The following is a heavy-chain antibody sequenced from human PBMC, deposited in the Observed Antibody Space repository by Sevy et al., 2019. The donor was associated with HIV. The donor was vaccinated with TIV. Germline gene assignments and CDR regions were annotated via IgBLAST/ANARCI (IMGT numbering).Heavy chain of an antibody. CDR2: SYYDGST. D-gene: IGHD2-15*01. J-gene: IGHJ4*02. Sequence: SETLSLTCTVSGASVSSGRYYWSWIRQPPGKGLEWIGYSYYDGSTNYHPSLKSRVTTSVDMSKNQFSLKLTSVTAADTAVYYCASGYCGGGSCYASIYWGQGTLVTVSS. V-gene: IGHV4-61*01. CDR3: ASGYCGGGSCYASIY. CDR1: GASVSSGRYY.